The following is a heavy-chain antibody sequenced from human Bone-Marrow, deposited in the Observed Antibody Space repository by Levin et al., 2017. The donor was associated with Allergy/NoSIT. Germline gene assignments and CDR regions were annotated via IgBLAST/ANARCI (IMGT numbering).Heavy chain of an antibody. J-gene: IGHJ3*01. Sequence: GGSLRLSCAASGFTFTSNAIHWVRQGPGKGLEWVTVISKDGSNQYYADAVKGRFTISRDNSKNTVYLQMNRLTTADTAVYFCARDRQAYYDTSGYSTFGPLDSWGPGTMVTVSS. CDR3: ARDRQAYYDTSGYSTFGPLDS. D-gene: IGHD3-22*01. CDR1: GFTFTSNA. CDR2: ISKDGSNQ. V-gene: IGHV3-30*03.